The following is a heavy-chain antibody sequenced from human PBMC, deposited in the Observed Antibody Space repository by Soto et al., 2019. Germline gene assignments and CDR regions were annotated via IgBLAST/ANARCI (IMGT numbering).Heavy chain of an antibody. V-gene: IGHV4-34*01. CDR1: GGSFSGYY. Sequence: SETLSLTXAVYGGSFSGYYWSWIRQPPGKGLEWIGEINHSGSTNYNPSLKSRVTISVDTSKNQFSLKLSSVTAADTAVYYCARGRDYYGSGSYYRIPHYGMDVWGQGTTVTSP. CDR2: INHSGST. J-gene: IGHJ6*02. D-gene: IGHD3-10*01. CDR3: ARGRDYYGSGSYYRIPHYGMDV.